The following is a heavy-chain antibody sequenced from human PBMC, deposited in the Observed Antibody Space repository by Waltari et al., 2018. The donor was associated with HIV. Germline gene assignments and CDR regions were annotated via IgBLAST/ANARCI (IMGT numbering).Heavy chain of an antibody. Sequence: EVQLVESGGGLVQPGGSLRLSCAASGFTFSSYSMNWVRQAPGKGLEWVSYISSSSSTIYYADSVKGRFTISRDNAKNSLYLQMNSLRAEDTAVYYCARGDQPLLMSFDYWGQGTLVTVSS. J-gene: IGHJ4*02. CDR2: ISSSSSTI. V-gene: IGHV3-48*01. CDR1: GFTFSSYS. CDR3: ARGDQPLLMSFDY. D-gene: IGHD2-2*01.